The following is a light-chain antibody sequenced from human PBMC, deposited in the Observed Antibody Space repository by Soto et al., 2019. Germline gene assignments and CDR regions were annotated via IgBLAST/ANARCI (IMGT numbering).Light chain of an antibody. CDR1: SSDVGGYNY. V-gene: IGLV2-8*01. J-gene: IGLJ2*01. Sequence: QSALTQPPSASGSPGQSVTISCTGTSSDVGGYNYVSWYQQHPGKAPKLMIYEVSKRPSGVPDRFSGSKSGNTASLTVSGLQAEDEADYNCSSNAGSNNLVFGAGTKLTVL. CDR3: SSNAGSNNLV. CDR2: EVS.